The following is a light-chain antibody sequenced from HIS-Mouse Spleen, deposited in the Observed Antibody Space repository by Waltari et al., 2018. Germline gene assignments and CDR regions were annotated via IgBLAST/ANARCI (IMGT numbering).Light chain of an antibody. Sequence: QSALTQPASVSGSPGQSITISCTGTSSDVGGYNYVSWYQQHPGKAPKLMIYDVSNRPSGVSTRFSGSKSGNTASLTISGLQAEDEADYYCSSYTSSSTLSNWVFGGGTKLTVL. CDR2: DVS. V-gene: IGLV2-14*03. J-gene: IGLJ3*02. CDR3: SSYTSSSTLSNWV. CDR1: SSDVGGYNY.